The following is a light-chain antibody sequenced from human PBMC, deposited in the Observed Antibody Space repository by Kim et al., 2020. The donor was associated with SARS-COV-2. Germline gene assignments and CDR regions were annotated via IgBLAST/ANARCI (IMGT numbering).Light chain of an antibody. CDR3: QQYGSSGT. J-gene: IGKJ2*01. CDR2: GAS. Sequence: SLSPGERATLSCRASQSVSSSYLAWYQQKPGQAPRLLIYGASSRATGIPYRFSGSGSGTDFTLTISRLEPEDFAVYYCQQYGSSGTFGQGTKLEI. V-gene: IGKV3-20*01. CDR1: QSVSSSY.